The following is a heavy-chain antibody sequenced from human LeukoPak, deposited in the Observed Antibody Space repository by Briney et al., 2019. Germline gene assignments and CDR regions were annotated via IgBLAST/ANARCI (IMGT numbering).Heavy chain of an antibody. V-gene: IGHV3-30-3*01. J-gene: IGHJ3*02. Sequence: GGSLRLSCAASGFTFSSYAMHWVRQAPGKGLEWVAVISYDGSNKYYADSVTGRFTISRDNSKNTLYLQMSSLRPEDTAIYYCARDRHLRRAGRGGAFDIWGHGTVVTVSS. CDR3: ARDRHLRRAGRGGAFDI. D-gene: IGHD1-1*01. CDR1: GFTFSSYA. CDR2: ISYDGSNK.